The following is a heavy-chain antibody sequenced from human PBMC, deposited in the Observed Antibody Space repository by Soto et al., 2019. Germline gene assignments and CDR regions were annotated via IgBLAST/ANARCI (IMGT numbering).Heavy chain of an antibody. CDR3: AKDYGQLWPPLDY. Sequence: GGSLRLSCAASGFTFSSYAMSWVRQAPEKGLEWVSAISGSGGSTYYADTGKDRSTIPTHNSKNTLCLRRNSLRAEHTTVNDRAKDYGQLWPPLDYWGQGTLVTVSS. CDR2: ISGSGGST. D-gene: IGHD5-18*01. CDR1: GFTFSSYA. V-gene: IGHV3-23*01. J-gene: IGHJ4*02.